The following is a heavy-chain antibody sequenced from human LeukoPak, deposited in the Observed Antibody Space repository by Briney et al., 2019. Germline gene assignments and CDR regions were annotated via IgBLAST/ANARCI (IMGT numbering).Heavy chain of an antibody. J-gene: IGHJ4*02. CDR2: IYSGGST. CDR3: AKDSSEDIVVVVAAY. D-gene: IGHD2-15*01. V-gene: IGHV3-66*01. Sequence: GGSLRLSCAASGFTVSSNYMSWVRQAPGKGVEWVSVIYSGGSTYYADSVKGRFTISRDNSKNTLYLQMNSLRAEDTTVYYCAKDSSEDIVVVVAAYWGQGTLVTVSS. CDR1: GFTVSSNY.